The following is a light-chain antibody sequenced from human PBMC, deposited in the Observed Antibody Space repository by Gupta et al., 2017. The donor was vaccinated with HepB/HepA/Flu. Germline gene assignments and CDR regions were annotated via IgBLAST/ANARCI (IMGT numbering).Light chain of an antibody. CDR1: QSISSY. Sequence: DIQMTQSQSSLSASVGDRVTITCRASQSISSYLNWYQQKPGKAPKLLIYAASSLQSGVPSRVSGSGSGTDFTLTISSLQPEDFATYYCQQSYSTPPFTFGPGTKVDIK. V-gene: IGKV1-39*01. CDR3: QQSYSTPPFT. J-gene: IGKJ3*01. CDR2: AAS.